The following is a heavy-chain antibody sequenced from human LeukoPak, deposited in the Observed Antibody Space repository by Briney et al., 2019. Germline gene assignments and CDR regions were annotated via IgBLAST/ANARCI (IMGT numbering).Heavy chain of an antibody. CDR2: VNPDNGVT. Sequence: ASVKVSCKTSGYTFTGYYVNWVRQAPGQGLEWMGWVNPDNGVTHFSQKFQGRVTMTRDTSISTAYMELSRLRSDDTAVYYCARDISSAAGYSYGAFDYWGQGTLVTVSS. J-gene: IGHJ4*02. D-gene: IGHD5-18*01. CDR3: ARDISSAAGYSYGAFDY. V-gene: IGHV1-2*02. CDR1: GYTFTGYY.